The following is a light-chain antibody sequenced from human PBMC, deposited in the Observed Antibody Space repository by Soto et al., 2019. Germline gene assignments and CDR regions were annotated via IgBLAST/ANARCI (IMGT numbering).Light chain of an antibody. J-gene: IGLJ2*01. CDR3: GADHGSGSNFVLL. CDR1: SGYSNYK. CDR2: VGTGGIVG. Sequence: QSVLTQPPSASASLGASVTLTCTLSSGYSNYKVDWYQQRPGKGPRFVMRVGTGGIVGSKGDGIPDRFSVLGSGLNRYLTIKNIQEEDESDYHCGADHGSGSNFVLLFGGGTMLTVL. V-gene: IGLV9-49*01.